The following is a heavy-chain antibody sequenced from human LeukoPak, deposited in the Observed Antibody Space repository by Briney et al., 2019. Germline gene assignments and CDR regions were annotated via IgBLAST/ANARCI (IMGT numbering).Heavy chain of an antibody. V-gene: IGHV3-48*03. D-gene: IGHD6-19*01. J-gene: IGHJ4*02. CDR2: ISSSGATR. CDR1: GFTFSSYE. CDR3: AKQGAGIRD. Sequence: GGSLRLSCAASGFTFSSYEMNWVRQAPGKGLEWVSYISSSGATRYYADSVKGRFTMSRDNAKNSLYLLLNSLRAEDTAVYYCAKQGAGIRDWGQGTLVTVSS.